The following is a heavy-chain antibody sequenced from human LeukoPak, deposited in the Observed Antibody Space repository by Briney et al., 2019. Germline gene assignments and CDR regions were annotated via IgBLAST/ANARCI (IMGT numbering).Heavy chain of an antibody. CDR3: ARRVNIGWPRYFDY. Sequence: PSETLSLTCIVSGGSISSISSNNYHWGWIRQPPGKGLEWIGSIYYSGSTYYNPSLKSRVTISVDTSKNQFSLRLSSVTAADTAVYYCARRVNIGWPRYFDYWGQGTLVTVSS. CDR1: GGSISSISSNNYH. J-gene: IGHJ4*02. D-gene: IGHD6-19*01. CDR2: IYYSGST. V-gene: IGHV4-39*01.